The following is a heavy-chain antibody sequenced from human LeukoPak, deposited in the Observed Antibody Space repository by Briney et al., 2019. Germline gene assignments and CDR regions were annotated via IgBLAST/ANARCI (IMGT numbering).Heavy chain of an antibody. CDR2: IQYDGSNK. D-gene: IGHD2-21*01. V-gene: IGHV3-30*02. CDR1: GFTFSSYG. CDR3: AKSGYCGGDCYNFDY. Sequence: GGSLRLSCAASGFTFSSYGMHWVRQAPGKGLEWVAFIQYDGSNKYYADSVKGRFTISRDNSKNTLYLQMNSLRAEDTAVYYCAKSGYCGGDCYNFDYWGQGTLVTVSS. J-gene: IGHJ4*02.